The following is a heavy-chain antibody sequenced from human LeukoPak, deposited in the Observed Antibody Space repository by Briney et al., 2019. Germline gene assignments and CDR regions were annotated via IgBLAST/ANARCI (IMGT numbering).Heavy chain of an antibody. D-gene: IGHD6-13*01. CDR2: IYYSGST. CDR1: GGSISSYY. CDR3: ASSIAAPERMDV. V-gene: IGHV4-59*01. Sequence: SGTLSLTCTVSGGSISSYYWSWIRQPPGKGLEWIGYIYYSGSTNYNPSLKSRVTISVDTSKNQFSLKLSSVTAADTAVYYCASSIAAPERMDVWGQGTTVTVSS. J-gene: IGHJ6*02.